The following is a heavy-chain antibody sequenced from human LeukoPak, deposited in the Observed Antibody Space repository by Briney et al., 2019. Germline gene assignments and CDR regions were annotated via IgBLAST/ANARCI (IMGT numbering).Heavy chain of an antibody. D-gene: IGHD2-2*01. CDR3: AGNCSSTSCYSRGGAFDI. CDR2: ISGSGGST. V-gene: IGHV3-23*01. Sequence: GGSLRLSCAASGFTFSSYAMSWVRQAPGKGLEWVSAISGSGGSTYYADSVKGRFTISRDNSENTLYLQMNSLRAEDTAVYYCAGNCSSTSCYSRGGAFDIWGQGTMVTVSS. CDR1: GFTFSSYA. J-gene: IGHJ3*02.